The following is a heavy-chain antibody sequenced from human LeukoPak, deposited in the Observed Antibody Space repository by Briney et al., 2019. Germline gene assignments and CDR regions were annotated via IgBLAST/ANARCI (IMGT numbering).Heavy chain of an antibody. CDR1: GYTFTGYY. Sequence: ASVKVSCKASGYTFTGYYMHWVRQAPGQGLEWMGWINPNSGGTNYAQKFQGRVTMTRDTSNSTACMGLSRLRSDDTAVYYCARDGSITMVRGADMDVWGQGTTVTVSS. J-gene: IGHJ6*02. CDR2: INPNSGGT. D-gene: IGHD3-10*01. V-gene: IGHV1-2*02. CDR3: ARDGSITMVRGADMDV.